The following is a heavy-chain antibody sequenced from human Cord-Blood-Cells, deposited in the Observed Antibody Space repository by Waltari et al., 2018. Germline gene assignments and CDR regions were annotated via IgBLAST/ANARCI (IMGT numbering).Heavy chain of an antibody. CDR2: INHSGST. CDR3: ATAFPGIAAAGTEYFQH. D-gene: IGHD6-13*01. V-gene: IGHV4-34*01. CDR1: GGSFSGYS. J-gene: IGHJ1*01. Sequence: QVQLQQWGAGLLKPSETLYLPCAVYGGSFSGYSWSWIRQPPGTGLAWIGEINHSGSTNYNPSLKSRVTISVDTSKNQFSLKLSSVTAADTAVYYCATAFPGIAAAGTEYFQHWGQGTLVTVSS.